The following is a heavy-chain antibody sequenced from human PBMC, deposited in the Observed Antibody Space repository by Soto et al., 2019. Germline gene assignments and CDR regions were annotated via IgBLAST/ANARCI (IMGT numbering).Heavy chain of an antibody. V-gene: IGHV1-46*01. J-gene: IGHJ6*02. CDR3: ARGPAVGAAAGTRPYRNYYYGMDV. D-gene: IGHD6-13*01. CDR1: GYTFTSYY. CDR2: INPSGGST. Sequence: ASVKVSCKASGYTFTSYYMHWVRQAPGQGLEWMGIINPSGGSTSYAQKFQGRVTMTRDTSTSTVYMELSSLRSEDTAVYYCARGPAVGAAAGTRPYRNYYYGMDVWGQGTTVTVSS.